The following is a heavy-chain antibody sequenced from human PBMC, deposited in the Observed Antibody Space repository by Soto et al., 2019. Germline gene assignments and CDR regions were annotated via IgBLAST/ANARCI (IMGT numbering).Heavy chain of an antibody. D-gene: IGHD3-10*01. V-gene: IGHV4-59*08. Sequence: QVQLQESGPGLVKPSETMSLSCTVSGGSISSYYWSWFRQSPGKRMEWIGYVHHSWGSSYNPSLQSRVALSLDTSKSQFSLKVTSVTATDTAVYYCARQGFGPLHGLVDVWGQGNTVTVSS. J-gene: IGHJ6*02. CDR1: GGSISSYY. CDR2: VHHSWGS. CDR3: ARQGFGPLHGLVDV.